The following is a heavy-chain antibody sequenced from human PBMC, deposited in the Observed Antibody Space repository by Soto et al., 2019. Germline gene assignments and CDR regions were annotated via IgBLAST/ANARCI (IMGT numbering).Heavy chain of an antibody. CDR2: ISYDGSNK. CDR1: GFTFSSYG. J-gene: IGHJ6*02. Sequence: QVQLVESGGGVVQPGRSLRLSCAASGFTFSSYGMHWVRQAPGKGPEWVAVISYDGSNKYYGGSVKGRFTVSRDNSKNTLYLQRNSLRVEDTAVYYGAKGNAIFGVALPMDVWGQGTTVTVSS. D-gene: IGHD3-3*01. V-gene: IGHV3-30*18. CDR3: AKGNAIFGVALPMDV.